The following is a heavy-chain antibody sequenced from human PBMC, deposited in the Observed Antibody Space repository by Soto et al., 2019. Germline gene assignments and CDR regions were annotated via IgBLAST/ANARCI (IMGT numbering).Heavy chain of an antibody. CDR2: IKSKADGGTT. CDR3: TSLYYGH. Sequence: PVGSLRLSCAASEFTFANAWSSWVRQAPGKGLEWVGRIKSKADGGTTDYAAPVKGRFTISRDESQNTLYLQMNSLKTEDTAVYYCTSLYYGHWGQGTLVTVSS. J-gene: IGHJ4*02. V-gene: IGHV3-15*01. D-gene: IGHD4-17*01. CDR1: EFTFANAW.